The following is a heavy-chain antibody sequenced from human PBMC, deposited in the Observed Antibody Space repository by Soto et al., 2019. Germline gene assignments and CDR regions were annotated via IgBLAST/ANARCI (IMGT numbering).Heavy chain of an antibody. Sequence: PSETLSLTCTVSGGSISSGGYYWSWIRQHPGKGLEWIGYIYYSGSTYYNPSLKSRVTISVDTSKNQFSLKLSSVTAADTAVYYCARYCVYYYDSSGSNDAFDIWGQGTMVTVSS. CDR3: ARYCVYYYDSSGSNDAFDI. D-gene: IGHD3-22*01. V-gene: IGHV4-31*03. CDR1: GGSISSGGYY. CDR2: IYYSGST. J-gene: IGHJ3*02.